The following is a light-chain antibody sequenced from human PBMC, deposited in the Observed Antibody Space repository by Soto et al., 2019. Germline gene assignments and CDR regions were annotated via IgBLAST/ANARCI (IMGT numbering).Light chain of an antibody. CDR2: GAS. CDR1: QSVSSSY. CDR3: QQYGSSRLT. V-gene: IGKV3-20*01. Sequence: EIVLTQSPGTLSLSPGERATLSCRASQSVSSSYLAWYQQKPGQAPRLLIYGASSRATGIPDRFSGSGSGPDFTLTISRLEPEDFAVYYCQQYGSSRLTFGPGTKVDIK. J-gene: IGKJ3*01.